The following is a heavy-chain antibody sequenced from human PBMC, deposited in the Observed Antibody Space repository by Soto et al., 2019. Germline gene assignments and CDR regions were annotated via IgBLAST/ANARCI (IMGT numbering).Heavy chain of an antibody. J-gene: IGHJ4*02. CDR2: ISASGYSA. Sequence: GSLLLACAASGWPFSNYAMTWVRQAPGKGLEWVSIISASGYSAYYGGAVKVRFTTSRDNSRSTLYLQMNGLRAEATAVHYCAKGDLLWDPFDLWGQGTLVTVYS. D-gene: IGHD3-16*01. V-gene: IGHV3-23*01. CDR1: GWPFSNYA. CDR3: AKGDLLWDPFDL.